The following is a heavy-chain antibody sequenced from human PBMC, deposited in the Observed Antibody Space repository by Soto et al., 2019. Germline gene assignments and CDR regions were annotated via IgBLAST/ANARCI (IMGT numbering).Heavy chain of an antibody. J-gene: IGHJ4*02. CDR2: IHPSGGST. D-gene: IGHD2-15*01. Sequence: QVQLVQSGAEVKKPGASVKVSCKASGYTFISYYMHWVRQAPGQGLEWMAIIHPSGGSTSYAQKFQGRVTMTRDTSTSTVYMELSSLRSEDTAVYYCARGEYCSGGSCYPGGVFDYWGQGTLVTVSS. CDR3: ARGEYCSGGSCYPGGVFDY. V-gene: IGHV1-46*01. CDR1: GYTFISYY.